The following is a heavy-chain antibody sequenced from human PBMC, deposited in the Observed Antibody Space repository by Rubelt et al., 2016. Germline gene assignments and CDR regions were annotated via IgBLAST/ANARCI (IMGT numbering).Heavy chain of an antibody. V-gene: IGHV3-74*01. CDR1: GFIFSSNW. D-gene: IGHD3-10*01. CDR2: LNSDGRIP. CDR3: RKGSDL. J-gene: IGHJ5*02. Sequence: EVHLVESGGGLVQPGGSLRLSCAASGFIFSSNWMYWVRQAPGKGLEWVARLNSDGRIPSYADSIKGRVFISIAKTKTTLYLKMNSLITEDTAVYYCRKGSDLWGQGTLVTVSS.